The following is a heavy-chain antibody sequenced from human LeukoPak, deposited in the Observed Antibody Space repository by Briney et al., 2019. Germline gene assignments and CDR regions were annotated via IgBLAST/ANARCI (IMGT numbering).Heavy chain of an antibody. Sequence: GGSLRLSCAASGFIFKNYWMTWVRQAPGRGLEWVANTNEAGNVNNYMGSVKGRFTISRDNAKNTVYLQMNSLRAEDTAVYYCARGMYYDILTGPLGFDYWGQGTLVTVSS. CDR1: GFIFKNYW. V-gene: IGHV3-7*01. CDR2: TNEAGNVN. D-gene: IGHD3-9*01. CDR3: ARGMYYDILTGPLGFDY. J-gene: IGHJ4*02.